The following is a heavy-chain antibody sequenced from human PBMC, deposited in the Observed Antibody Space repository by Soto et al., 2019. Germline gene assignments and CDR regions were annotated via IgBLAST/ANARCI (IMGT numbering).Heavy chain of an antibody. V-gene: IGHV1-69*13. J-gene: IGHJ3*02. CDR1: GGTFSSYA. Sequence: VKVSCKASGGTFSSYAISWVRQAPGQGLEWMGGIIPIFGTANYAQKFQGRVTITADESTSTAYMELSSLRSEDTAVYYCARDDYGGNSVGNAFDIWGQGTMVTVS. CDR2: IIPIFGTA. D-gene: IGHD4-17*01. CDR3: ARDDYGGNSVGNAFDI.